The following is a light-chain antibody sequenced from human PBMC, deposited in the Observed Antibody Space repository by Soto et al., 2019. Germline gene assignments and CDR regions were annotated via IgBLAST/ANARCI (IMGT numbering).Light chain of an antibody. CDR3: QQYNNLPQWT. CDR1: ENIYTN. V-gene: IGKV3-15*01. CDR2: GAS. J-gene: IGKJ1*01. Sequence: IVMPQSPATLSVSPGERATLSCRASENIYTNLAWYQQKPGQAPRLLIYGASTRATGIPARFSGSGSGTEFTLTISSLQSEDFAVYYCQQYNNLPQWTFCQGAKVAIK.